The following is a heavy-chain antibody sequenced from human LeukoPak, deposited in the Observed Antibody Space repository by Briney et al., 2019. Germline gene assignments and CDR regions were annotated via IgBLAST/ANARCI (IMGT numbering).Heavy chain of an antibody. J-gene: IGHJ4*02. CDR2: ISASGSDM. Sequence: GGSLRLSCAASGFTFSSYEMDWGRQTPGKGLELVSYISASGSDMYSADSVKGRFTISRDNAKNSLYLQMHSLRAEDTAIYYCVSLVGATPSWGQGTLVTVSS. CDR3: VSLVGATPS. CDR1: GFTFSSYE. D-gene: IGHD1-26*01. V-gene: IGHV3-48*03.